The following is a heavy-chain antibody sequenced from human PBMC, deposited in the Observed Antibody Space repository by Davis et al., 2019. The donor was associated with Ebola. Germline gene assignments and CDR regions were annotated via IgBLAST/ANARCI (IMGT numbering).Heavy chain of an antibody. V-gene: IGHV5-51*01. CDR2: IYPGDSDT. CDR3: ASGITILGLDY. J-gene: IGHJ4*02. D-gene: IGHD3-9*01. CDR1: GYSFTNYW. Sequence: GESLKTSCKGSGYSFTNYWIGWVRQLPGKGLEWMGIIYPGDSDTRYSPSFQGQVTISADKSISTAYLQWSRLKASDTAMYYCASGITILGLDYWGQGTLVTVSS.